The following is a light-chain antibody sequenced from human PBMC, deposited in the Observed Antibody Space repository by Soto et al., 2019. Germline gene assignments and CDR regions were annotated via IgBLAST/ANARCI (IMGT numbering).Light chain of an antibody. J-gene: IGKJ2*01. Sequence: DIQMTQSPSSLSASFGDRVTLTCRASHSIDTYLNWYQQKPGTAPKLLMYASSTLHSGVPSRFSGSGSGTDFTLTISSLQREDFATYFCQQSHRTPYTFGQGNKLEI. CDR2: ASS. CDR3: QQSHRTPYT. V-gene: IGKV1-39*01. CDR1: HSIDTY.